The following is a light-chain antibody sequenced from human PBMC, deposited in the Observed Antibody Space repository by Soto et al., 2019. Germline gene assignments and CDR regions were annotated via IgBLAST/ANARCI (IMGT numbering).Light chain of an antibody. CDR2: ATS. CDR3: QQSYSIPIT. J-gene: IGKJ5*01. V-gene: IGKV1-39*01. Sequence: DVEMTRSPSSVSASVVDRFTGTWVASQSISSYLNWYQQKPGKAPKLLIYATSSLQSGVPSSFSGSGSGTDFTLTISSLQPEDFATYYCQQSYSIPITFGQGTRLEIK. CDR1: QSISSY.